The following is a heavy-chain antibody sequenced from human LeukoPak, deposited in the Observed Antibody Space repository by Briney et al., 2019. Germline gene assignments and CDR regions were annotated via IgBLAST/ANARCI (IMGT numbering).Heavy chain of an antibody. Sequence: GSLRLSSAASGFTFSTYWMHWVRPAPGKGLVWVSRVRPEGTTTAYADSVKGRFTISRDNAKNTLFLQMNSLSAEDTAVYYCARDLDWILFDYWGQGTLVTVSS. CDR1: GFTFSTYW. J-gene: IGHJ4*02. D-gene: IGHD3-9*01. CDR3: ARDLDWILFDY. CDR2: VRPEGTTT. V-gene: IGHV3-74*03.